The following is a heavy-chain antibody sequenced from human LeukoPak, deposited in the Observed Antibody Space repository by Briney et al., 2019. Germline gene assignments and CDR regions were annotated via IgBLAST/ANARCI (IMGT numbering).Heavy chain of an antibody. CDR1: GFTFSGYG. CDR3: AKEERYCSGGSCYSAGAFDI. Sequence: GRSLRFSCAAPGFTFSGYGMPWFRQAPGKGLRWVAVISYVGSNKYYADSVKGRFTISRDNSKNTLYLQMNSLRAEDTAVYYCAKEERYCSGGSCYSAGAFDIWGQGTMVTVSS. J-gene: IGHJ3*02. CDR2: ISYVGSNK. V-gene: IGHV3-30*18. D-gene: IGHD2-15*01.